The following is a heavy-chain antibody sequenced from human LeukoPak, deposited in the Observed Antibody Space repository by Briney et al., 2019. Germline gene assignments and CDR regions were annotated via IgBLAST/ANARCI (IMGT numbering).Heavy chain of an antibody. V-gene: IGHV4-59*11. CDR1: GGSITGHW. CDR3: ASLDNGDYGWFDR. J-gene: IGHJ5*02. CDR2: IQYTGST. D-gene: IGHD4-17*01. Sequence: SETLSLTCSVSGGSITGHWWSWIRQPPGKKMEWIGCIQYTGSTVYNPSLNSRLSMSIDRSKNQVSLRLTSVTAADTALYYCASLDNGDYGWFDRWGQGTLVTVSS.